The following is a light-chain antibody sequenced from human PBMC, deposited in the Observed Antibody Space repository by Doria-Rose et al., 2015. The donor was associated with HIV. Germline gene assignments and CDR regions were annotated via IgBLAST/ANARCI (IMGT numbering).Light chain of an antibody. CDR3: HQYGTSWT. J-gene: IGKJ1*01. Sequence: TQSPGTLSLSPVERATLSCRASQSFSSTYLAWYQQTPGQAHSLLIYDGSTRATGIPDRFSASGSGTDFTLTINRLEPEDFALYYCHQYGTSWTFGQGTKVEI. CDR1: QSFSSTY. V-gene: IGKV3-20*01. CDR2: DGS.